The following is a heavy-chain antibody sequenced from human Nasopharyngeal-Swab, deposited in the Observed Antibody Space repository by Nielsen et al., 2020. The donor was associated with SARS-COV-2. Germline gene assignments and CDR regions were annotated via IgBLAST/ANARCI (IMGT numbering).Heavy chain of an antibody. CDR2: ISYDGSNK. J-gene: IGHJ4*02. CDR1: GFTFSSYG. CDR3: AKDASVYGIPSYFDY. Sequence: GGSLRLSCAASGFTFSSYGMHWVRQAPGKGLEWVAVISYDGSNKYYADSVKGRFTISRDNSKNTLYLQMNSLRAEDTAVFYCAKDASVYGIPSYFDYWGQGTLVTVSS. V-gene: IGHV3-30*18. D-gene: IGHD2-8*01.